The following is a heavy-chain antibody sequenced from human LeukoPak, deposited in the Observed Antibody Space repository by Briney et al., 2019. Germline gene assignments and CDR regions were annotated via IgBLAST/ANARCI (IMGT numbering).Heavy chain of an antibody. CDR3: ARDRDDAFDY. Sequence: PGGSLRLSCAASGFTFSSYEMNWVRQAPGKGLEWVSYISSSGSTIYYADSVKGRFTIPRDNAKNSLYLQMNSLRAEDTAVYYCARDRDDAFDYWGQGTLVTVSS. J-gene: IGHJ4*02. V-gene: IGHV3-48*03. D-gene: IGHD3-10*01. CDR2: ISSSGSTI. CDR1: GFTFSSYE.